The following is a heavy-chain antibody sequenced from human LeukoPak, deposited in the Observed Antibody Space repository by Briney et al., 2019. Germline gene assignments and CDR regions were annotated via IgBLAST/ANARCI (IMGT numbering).Heavy chain of an antibody. J-gene: IGHJ6*02. D-gene: IGHD3-10*01. CDR3: ARDLLGPSGSGSYYNPNPYYYGMDV. CDR1: GFTFTTYA. V-gene: IGHV3-23*01. CDR2: ISASHETT. Sequence: PGGSLRLSCAASGFTFTTYAMSWVRQAPGRGLEWVSTISASHETTYSADSVKGRFTISRVNSKNTLYLQMNSLRAEDTAVYYCARDLLGPSGSGSYYNPNPYYYGMDVWGQGTTVTVSS.